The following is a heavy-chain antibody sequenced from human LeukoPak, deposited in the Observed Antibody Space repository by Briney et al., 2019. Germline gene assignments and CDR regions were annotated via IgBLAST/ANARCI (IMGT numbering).Heavy chain of an antibody. CDR3: ARASSLIGGLDS. CDR1: GFTFNQHS. Sequence: PGGSLRLSCAASGFTFNQHSMSWIRQAPGKGLEWLSYISRNGGAVHYADSVEGRFTISRDNAKNSLNLQMNGLTTDDTAVYFCARASSLIGGLDSWGRGTLVTVSS. J-gene: IGHJ4*02. D-gene: IGHD2-8*01. CDR2: ISRNGGAV. V-gene: IGHV3-11*01.